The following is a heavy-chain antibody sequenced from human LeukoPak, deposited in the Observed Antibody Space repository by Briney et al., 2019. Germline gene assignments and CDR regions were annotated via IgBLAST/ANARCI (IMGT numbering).Heavy chain of an antibody. J-gene: IGHJ6*04. Sequence: GGSLRLYCAASGFTFSSYGMHWVRQAPGKGLEWVAVISYDGSNKYYADSVKGRFTISRDNSKNTLYLQMNSLGAEDTAVYYCATGSSSPYYYYGMDVWGKGTTVTASS. CDR2: ISYDGSNK. CDR3: ATGSSSPYYYYGMDV. D-gene: IGHD3-10*01. V-gene: IGHV3-30*03. CDR1: GFTFSSYG.